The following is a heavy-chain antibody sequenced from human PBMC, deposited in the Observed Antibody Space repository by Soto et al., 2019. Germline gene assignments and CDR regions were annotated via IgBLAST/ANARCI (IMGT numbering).Heavy chain of an antibody. CDR1: GFTFSSYA. CDR3: ARDRPCGTYNYYYGMDV. CDR2: ISGSGSPT. J-gene: IGHJ6*04. D-gene: IGHD1-26*01. Sequence: GGSLRLSCAASGFTFSSYAMTWVRQAPGRGLEWVSAISGSGSPTYYADSVKGRFTISRDNSKNTLYLQMNSLRADDTAVYYCARDRPCGTYNYYYGMDVWGKGTTVTVSS. V-gene: IGHV3-23*01.